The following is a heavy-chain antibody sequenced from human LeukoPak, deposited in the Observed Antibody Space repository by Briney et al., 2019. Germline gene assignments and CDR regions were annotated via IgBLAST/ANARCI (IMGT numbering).Heavy chain of an antibody. Sequence: SETLSLTCAVYGGSFSGYYWSWIRQPPGKGLEWIGEINHSGSTNYNPSLKSRVTISVDTSENQFSLRLSSVTAADTAVYYCARMEGGYLVDYWGQGTLVTVSS. CDR3: ARMEGGYLVDY. J-gene: IGHJ4*02. D-gene: IGHD1-1*01. CDR1: GGSFSGYY. V-gene: IGHV4-34*01. CDR2: INHSGST.